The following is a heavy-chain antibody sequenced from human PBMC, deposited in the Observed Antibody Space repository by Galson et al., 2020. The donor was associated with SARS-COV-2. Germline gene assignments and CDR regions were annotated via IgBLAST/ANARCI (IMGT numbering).Heavy chain of an antibody. CDR3: ARTLRGYSYVNDAFDI. V-gene: IGHV3-30*04. J-gene: IGHJ3*02. Sequence: GESLKISCAASGFTFRSYAMHWVRQAPGKGLEWMAIISYDGSDKYYADSVKGRFTISRENSKNTLYLQMSSLRAEDTAVYYCARTLRGYSYVNDAFDIWGQQGTMVTVSS. D-gene: IGHD5-18*01. CDR1: GFTFRSYA. CDR2: ISYDGSDK.